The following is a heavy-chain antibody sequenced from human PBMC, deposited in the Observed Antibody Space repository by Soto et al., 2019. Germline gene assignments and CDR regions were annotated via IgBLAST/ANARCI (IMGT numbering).Heavy chain of an antibody. CDR1: GYTFTSYG. V-gene: IGHV1-18*04. CDR2: ISAYNGNT. CDR3: ARVDIVVVPGDIGGDY. J-gene: IGHJ4*02. Sequence: QVQLVQSGAEVKKPGASVKVSCKASGYTFTSYGISWVRQAPGQALEWMGWISAYNGNTNYAQKLQGRVTMTTDTSTSTAYMELRSLRSDDTAGYYCARVDIVVVPGDIGGDYCGQGTLVTVSS. D-gene: IGHD2-2*01.